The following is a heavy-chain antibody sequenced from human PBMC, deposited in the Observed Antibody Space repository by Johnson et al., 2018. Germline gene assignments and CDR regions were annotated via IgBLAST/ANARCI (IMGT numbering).Heavy chain of an antibody. CDR1: GFTFSSYS. CDR3: VRDLSTTTGGYFQH. D-gene: IGHD1-14*01. CDR2: LSRSNSYG. Sequence: VQLVESGGGLVKPGGSLRLSCVASGFTFSSYSMTWVRQAPGQGLEWVSSLSRSNSYGYYADSVKGRFTISRDNAKNSLDLQMNSLRVEDTAVYYCVRDLSTTTGGYFQHWGQGTLVTVSS. V-gene: IGHV3-21*01. J-gene: IGHJ1*01.